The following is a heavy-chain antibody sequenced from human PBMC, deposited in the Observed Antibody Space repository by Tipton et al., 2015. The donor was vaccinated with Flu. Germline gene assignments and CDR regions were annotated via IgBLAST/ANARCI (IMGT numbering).Heavy chain of an antibody. V-gene: IGHV4-38-2*01. CDR1: GYFINSGYY. D-gene: IGHD4-17*01. Sequence: TLSLTCAVSGYFINSGYYWGWIRQPPGKGLEWIGSIYHSGSTYYNPSLKSRVTISVDTPKNQFSLKLSSVTAADTAVYFCARFIPLTHYGDYVGVFDHWGQGTLVTVSS. CDR2: IYHSGST. J-gene: IGHJ5*02. CDR3: ARFIPLTHYGDYVGVFDH.